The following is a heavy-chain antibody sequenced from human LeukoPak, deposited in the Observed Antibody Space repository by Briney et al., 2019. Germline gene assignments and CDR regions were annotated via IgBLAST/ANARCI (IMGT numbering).Heavy chain of an antibody. CDR3: ATNGYYCIDV. V-gene: IGHV4-4*02. CDR2: SHQTGST. D-gene: IGHD2-8*01. CDR1: GGSIGSIEW. J-gene: IGHJ6*03. Sequence: PSETLSLTCALSGGSIGSIEWFGWVGQTPGKGLEGIGESHQTGSTNYNPSLKSRVTISVDKSKNQFSLDFNSVTAADTAIYYCATNGYYCIDVWGKGTTVTVSS.